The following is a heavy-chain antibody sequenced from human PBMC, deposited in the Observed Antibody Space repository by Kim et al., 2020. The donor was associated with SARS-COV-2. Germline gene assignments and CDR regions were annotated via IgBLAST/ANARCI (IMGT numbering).Heavy chain of an antibody. Sequence: GGSLRLSCAASGFTFRSYAMSWLRQAPGMGLQWISAISGSGGSTFYADSVEGRFTISRDNSKNTLYLQVNSLRAEDTAVYYCARDLRGGWAEGWFDPWGQGTLVTVSS. J-gene: IGHJ5*02. CDR3: ARDLRGGWAEGWFDP. CDR1: GFTFRSYA. CDR2: ISGSGGST. D-gene: IGHD6-19*01. V-gene: IGHV3-23*01.